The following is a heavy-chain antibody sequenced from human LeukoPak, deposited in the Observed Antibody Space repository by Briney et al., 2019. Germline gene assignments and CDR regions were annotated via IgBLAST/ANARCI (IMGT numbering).Heavy chain of an antibody. J-gene: IGHJ4*02. CDR3: AKGSEQQLVPYSYGYSFDY. Sequence: PETLLRLSCAASGFTFSSYGMHWVRQAPGKGLEWVAVISYDGSNKYYADSVKGRFTISRDNSKNTLYLQMNSLRAEDTAVYYCAKGSEQQLVPYSYGYSFDYWGQGTLVTVSS. CDR1: GFTFSSYG. D-gene: IGHD5-18*01. V-gene: IGHV3-30*18. CDR2: ISYDGSNK.